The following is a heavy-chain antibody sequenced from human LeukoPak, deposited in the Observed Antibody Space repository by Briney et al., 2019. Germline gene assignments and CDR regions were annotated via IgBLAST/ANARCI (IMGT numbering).Heavy chain of an antibody. CDR1: GYTFTSYD. CDR2: MNPNSGNT. Sequence: ASVKVSCKASGYTFTSYDINWVRQATGQGLEWMGWMNPNSGNTGYAQKFQGRVTMTRNTSISTAYMELSSLRSEDTAVYYCARGRSFTAERYYYYGMDVWGQGTTVTVSS. V-gene: IGHV1-8*01. D-gene: IGHD2-21*02. CDR3: ARGRSFTAERYYYYGMDV. J-gene: IGHJ6*02.